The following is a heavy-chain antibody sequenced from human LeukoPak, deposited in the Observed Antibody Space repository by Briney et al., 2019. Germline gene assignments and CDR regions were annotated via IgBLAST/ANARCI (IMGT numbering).Heavy chain of an antibody. CDR3: AKGRYDSSGYYLDF. D-gene: IGHD3-22*01. Sequence: PGGSLRLSCGAPKFIFSSYAMSWVRQAPGKGLEWVSGISGSGRSTYYADSVKGRFTISRDNSNNTLYLQMNSLRAEDTAVYYCAKGRYDSSGYYLDFWGQGTLVTVSS. CDR1: KFIFSSYA. J-gene: IGHJ4*02. V-gene: IGHV3-23*01. CDR2: ISGSGRST.